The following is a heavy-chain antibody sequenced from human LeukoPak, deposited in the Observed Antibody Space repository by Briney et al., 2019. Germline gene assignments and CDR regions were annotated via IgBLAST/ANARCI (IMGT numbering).Heavy chain of an antibody. Sequence: GRSLRLSCAAPGFTFSSYGMHWVRQAPGKGLEWVVLIWYDGSNKYYADSVKGRFTISRDNSKNTLYLQMNSLRAEDTALYYCAKDGSDYDIDYWGQGTLVTVTS. CDR3: AKDGSDYDIDY. CDR2: IWYDGSNK. J-gene: IGHJ4*02. CDR1: GFTFSSYG. V-gene: IGHV3-33*06. D-gene: IGHD4-17*01.